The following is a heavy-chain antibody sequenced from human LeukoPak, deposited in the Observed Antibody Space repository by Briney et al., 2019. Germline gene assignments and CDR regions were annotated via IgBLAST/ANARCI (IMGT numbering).Heavy chain of an antibody. Sequence: PSETLSLTCTVSGGSISSSTYYWGWIRQPPGKGLEWIGSMYYSGNTYYNPSLKSRVTISVDTSKNQFSLKVNSVIAADTAVYYCARGKKYTSGCFYFDYWGQGALVTVHS. CDR1: GGSISSSTYY. V-gene: IGHV4-39*01. D-gene: IGHD6-19*01. CDR3: ARGKKYTSGCFYFDY. J-gene: IGHJ4*02. CDR2: MYYSGNT.